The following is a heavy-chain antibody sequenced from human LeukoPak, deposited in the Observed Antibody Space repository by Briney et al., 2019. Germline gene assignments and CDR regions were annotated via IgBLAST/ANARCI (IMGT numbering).Heavy chain of an antibody. Sequence: SETLSLTCAVYGGSFSGYYWSWIRQPPGKGLEWIGEINHSGSTNYNPSLKSRVTISVDTSKNQFSLKLSSVTAADTAVYYCARWCGLKRITMVRGVIRDPCYFDYWGQGTLVTVSS. J-gene: IGHJ4*02. D-gene: IGHD3-10*01. CDR1: GGSFSGYY. V-gene: IGHV4-34*01. CDR2: INHSGST. CDR3: ARWCGLKRITMVRGVIRDPCYFDY.